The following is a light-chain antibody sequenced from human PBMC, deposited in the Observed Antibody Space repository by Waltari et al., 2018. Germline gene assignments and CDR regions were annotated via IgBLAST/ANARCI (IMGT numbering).Light chain of an antibody. V-gene: IGLV6-57*03. CDR1: SGSIASNY. CDR3: QSYDSSTVV. CDR2: EDN. J-gene: IGLJ2*01. Sequence: NFMLTQPHPVSESPGKTVTISCTRRSGSIASNYVQWYQQRPRSAPTTVIYEDNQRPSGVPDRFSGSIDSSSNSASLTISGLKTEDEADYYCQSYDSSTVVFGGGTKLTVL.